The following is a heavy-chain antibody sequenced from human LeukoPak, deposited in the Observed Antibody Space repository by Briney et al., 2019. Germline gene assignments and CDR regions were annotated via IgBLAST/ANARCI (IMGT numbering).Heavy chain of an antibody. CDR1: GFTFSYYY. J-gene: IGHJ4*02. V-gene: IGHV3-11*01. CDR3: ARTGDRGGFDY. CDR2: ISGSGTNI. Sequence: GGSLRLSCAASGFTFSYYYMSWIRQAPGKGLEWISYISGSGTNIYYADSVRGRFTISRDNAKNSLYLQMNGLRAEDTAVYYCARTGDRGGFDYWGQGTLVTVSS. D-gene: IGHD7-27*01.